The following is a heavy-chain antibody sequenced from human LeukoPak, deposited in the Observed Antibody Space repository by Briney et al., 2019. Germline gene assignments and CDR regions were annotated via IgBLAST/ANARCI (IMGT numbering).Heavy chain of an antibody. CDR3: ARDHSNGGN. Sequence: ASVKVSCKASGYTFSSFYMHWVRQAPGQGLEWMGIINPTGGSTSYAQKFQGRVTMTTDTSTSTVYMELSNLRAEDTAVYYCARDHSNGGNWGQGTLVTVSS. V-gene: IGHV1-46*01. D-gene: IGHD3-22*01. CDR2: INPTGGST. CDR1: GYTFSSFY. J-gene: IGHJ4*02.